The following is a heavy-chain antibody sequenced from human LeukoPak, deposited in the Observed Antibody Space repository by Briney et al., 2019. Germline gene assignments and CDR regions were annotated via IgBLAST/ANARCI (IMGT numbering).Heavy chain of an antibody. Sequence: GGSLRLSCLVSGFSFRSYAMHWVRQAPGKGLEYVSSISSEGATTYYTDSVKGRFTISRDNSKNTLYLQMSSLRTEDTGIYYCGKDPWVDYWGQGARVTVSS. CDR2: ISSEGATT. V-gene: IGHV3-64D*06. D-gene: IGHD7-27*01. J-gene: IGHJ4*02. CDR3: GKDPWVDY. CDR1: GFSFRSYA.